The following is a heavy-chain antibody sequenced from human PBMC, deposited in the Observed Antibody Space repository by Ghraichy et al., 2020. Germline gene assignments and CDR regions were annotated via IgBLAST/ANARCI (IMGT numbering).Heavy chain of an antibody. Sequence: GGSLRLSCAASGFTVSSNYMSWVRQAPGKGLEWVSVIYSGGSTYYADSVKGRFTISRDNSKNTLYLQMNSLRAEDTAVYYCARDHKHASGGAWGQGTLVTVSS. CDR1: GFTVSSNY. CDR2: IYSGGST. D-gene: IGHD1-26*01. J-gene: IGHJ5*02. CDR3: ARDHKHASGGA. V-gene: IGHV3-53*01.